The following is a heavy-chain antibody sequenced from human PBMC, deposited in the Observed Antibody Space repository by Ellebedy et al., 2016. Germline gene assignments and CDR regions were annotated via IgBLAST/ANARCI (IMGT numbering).Heavy chain of an antibody. CDR2: INHRGSI. Sequence: SETLSLTCTVSGYSISSAYYWVWIRPPPGKGLEWIGSINHRGSIYYNPSLKSRVTISIDTSKNQFSLKLTSVTATDTAVYYCARRGDILTGYWYYWGQGTLVTVSS. CDR3: ARRGDILTGYWYY. D-gene: IGHD3-9*01. V-gene: IGHV4-38-2*02. CDR1: GYSISSAYY. J-gene: IGHJ4*02.